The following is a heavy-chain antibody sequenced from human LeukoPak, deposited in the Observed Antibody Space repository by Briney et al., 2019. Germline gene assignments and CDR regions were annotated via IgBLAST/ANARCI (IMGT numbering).Heavy chain of an antibody. Sequence: GGSLRLSCAASGFTFRNYWMSWVRQAPGKGLEWVANIKQDGSEKYYVYSVKGRFTISRDNAKNSLYLQMNSLRTDDTAVYFCEREGPFDFWGQGTLVTVSS. V-gene: IGHV3-7*01. CDR3: EREGPFDF. J-gene: IGHJ4*02. CDR2: IKQDGSEK. CDR1: GFTFRNYW.